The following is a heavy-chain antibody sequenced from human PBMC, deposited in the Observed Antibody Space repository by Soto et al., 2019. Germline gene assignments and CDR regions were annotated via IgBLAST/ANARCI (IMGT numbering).Heavy chain of an antibody. CDR2: IYYSGSP. J-gene: IGHJ4*02. V-gene: IGHV4-59*08. Sequence: SETLSLTCTVSGGSISSYYWSWIRQPPGKGLEWIGYIYYSGSPNYNPSLKSRVTISVDTSKNQFSLKLSSVTAADTAVYYCARLEGADRTFYFDYWGQGTLVTVSS. D-gene: IGHD6-6*01. CDR3: ARLEGADRTFYFDY. CDR1: GGSISSYY.